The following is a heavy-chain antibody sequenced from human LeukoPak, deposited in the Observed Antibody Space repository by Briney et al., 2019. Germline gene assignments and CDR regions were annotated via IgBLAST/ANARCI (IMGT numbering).Heavy chain of an antibody. Sequence: GGSLRLSCAASGFTFSSYSMNWVRQAPGKGLEWVSSISSSSSYIYYADSVKGRFTISRDNSKNTLYLQMNSLRAEDTAVYYCAKIRVRFLEWLEFDYWGQGTLVTVSS. J-gene: IGHJ4*02. CDR2: ISSSSSYI. CDR1: GFTFSSYS. D-gene: IGHD3-3*01. V-gene: IGHV3-21*01. CDR3: AKIRVRFLEWLEFDY.